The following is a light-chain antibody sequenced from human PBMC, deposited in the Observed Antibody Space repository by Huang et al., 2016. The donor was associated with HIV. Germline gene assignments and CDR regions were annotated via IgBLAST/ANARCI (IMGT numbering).Light chain of an antibody. CDR2: GAS. CDR1: QSVSSN. J-gene: IGKJ1*01. CDR3: QQYNNWPPWT. V-gene: IGKV3-15*01. Sequence: EIVMTQSPATLSVSPGDRATLSCRASQSVSSNLAWYQQKPGQSPLLLIYGASTRATSIPARFSGSGSGTEFTLTISSLQSEDFAVYYCQQYNNWPPWTFGQGTKVEIK.